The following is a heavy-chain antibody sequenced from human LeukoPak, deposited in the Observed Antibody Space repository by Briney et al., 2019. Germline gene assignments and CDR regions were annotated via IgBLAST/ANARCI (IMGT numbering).Heavy chain of an antibody. CDR2: ISSSSSSYI. Sequence: GGSLRLSCAASGFTFSSYSMNWVRQAPGKGLEWVSSISSSSSSYIYYADSVKGRFTISRDNAKNSLYLQMNSLRAEDTAVYYCARVSYCGGDCYLAAFDIWGQGTMVTVSS. D-gene: IGHD2-21*01. J-gene: IGHJ3*02. CDR1: GFTFSSYS. CDR3: ARVSYCGGDCYLAAFDI. V-gene: IGHV3-21*01.